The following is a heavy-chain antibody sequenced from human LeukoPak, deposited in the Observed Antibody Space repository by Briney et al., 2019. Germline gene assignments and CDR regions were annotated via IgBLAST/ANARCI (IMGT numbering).Heavy chain of an antibody. Sequence: GGSLRLSCAASGFTFSSYAMSWVRQAPGKGLEWVSAISGSGGSTYYADSVKGRFTISRDNAKNSLYLQMNSLRAEDTAVYYCARLMVRGVIPLYFDYWGQGTLVTVSS. V-gene: IGHV3-23*01. CDR3: ARLMVRGVIPLYFDY. CDR2: ISGSGGST. J-gene: IGHJ4*02. D-gene: IGHD3-10*01. CDR1: GFTFSSYA.